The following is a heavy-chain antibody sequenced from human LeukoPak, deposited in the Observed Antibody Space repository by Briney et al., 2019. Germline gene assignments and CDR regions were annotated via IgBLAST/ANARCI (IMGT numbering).Heavy chain of an antibody. CDR3: AKGPNWGGFDY. Sequence: GGSLRLSCAASGFTFDDYAMHWVRQAPGKGLEWVSGISWNSGSIGYADSVKGRFTISRDNAKNSLYLQMNSLRAEDTALYYCAKGPNWGGFDYWGQGTLVTVSS. CDR1: GFTFDDYA. D-gene: IGHD7-27*01. V-gene: IGHV3-9*01. CDR2: ISWNSGSI. J-gene: IGHJ4*02.